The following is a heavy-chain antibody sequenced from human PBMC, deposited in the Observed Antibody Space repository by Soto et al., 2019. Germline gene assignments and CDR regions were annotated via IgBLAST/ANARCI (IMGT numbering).Heavy chain of an antibody. V-gene: IGHV3-30*18. CDR2: ISYDGRGI. D-gene: IGHD3-22*01. Sequence: QVQLVESGGGVVQPGRSLRLSCAASGFIFSTYGMHWVRQAPGKGLEWVAVISYDGRGILYADSVKGRFTISRADSKNTLYLQMNSLRAEDTAMYYCVQDRYYDSSGYYPSYWGQGTLVTVSS. J-gene: IGHJ4*02. CDR3: VQDRYYDSSGYYPSY. CDR1: GFIFSTYG.